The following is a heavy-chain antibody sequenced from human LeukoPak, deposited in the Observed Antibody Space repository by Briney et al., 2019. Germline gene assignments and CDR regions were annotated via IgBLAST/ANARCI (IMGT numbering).Heavy chain of an antibody. Sequence: GESLKISCKTSGYSFTNYWIAWVRQLPGKGLEWMGIMYPGESDTRYSPSFQGQVTISADKSISTAYLQWSSLKASDTAMYYCARMESSGTLDYWGQGTLVTVSS. D-gene: IGHD1-26*01. V-gene: IGHV5-51*01. CDR3: ARMESSGTLDY. CDR2: MYPGESDT. CDR1: GYSFTNYW. J-gene: IGHJ4*02.